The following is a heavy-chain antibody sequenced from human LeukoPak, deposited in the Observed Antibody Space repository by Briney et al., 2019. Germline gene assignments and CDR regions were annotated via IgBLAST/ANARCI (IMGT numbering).Heavy chain of an antibody. J-gene: IGHJ3*02. CDR1: GFTFGDYA. Sequence: PGGSLRLSCTASGFTFGDYAMSWFRQAPGKGLEWVGFIRSKGYGGTTEYAASVKGRFTISRDDSKSIAYLQMNSLKTEDTAVYYCTKGSMIVVVPLDALDIWGQGTMVTVSS. CDR2: IRSKGYGGTT. CDR3: TKGSMIVVVPLDALDI. V-gene: IGHV3-49*03. D-gene: IGHD3-22*01.